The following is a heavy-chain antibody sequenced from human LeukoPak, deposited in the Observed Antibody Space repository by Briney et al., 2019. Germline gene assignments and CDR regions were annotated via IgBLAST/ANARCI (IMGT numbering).Heavy chain of an antibody. V-gene: IGHV3-7*01. CDR3: ARDYVAMVRGAKTVDAFDI. CDR2: IKEDGSQK. CDR1: GFTFSTFSRSW. J-gene: IGHJ3*02. Sequence: GGSLRLSCAASGFTFSTFSRSWMSWVRQAPGKGLEWVANIKEDGSQKYYVDSVKGRFTISRDNARNSLYLQMNSLRAEDTAVYYCARDYVAMVRGAKTVDAFDIWGQGTMVTVSS. D-gene: IGHD3-10*01.